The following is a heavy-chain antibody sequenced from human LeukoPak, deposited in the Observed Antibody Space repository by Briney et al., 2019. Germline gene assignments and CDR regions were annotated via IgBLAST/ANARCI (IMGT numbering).Heavy chain of an antibody. CDR2: IIPIFGTT. CDR1: GGTFSSYA. Sequence: SVNVSCKASGGTFSSYAISWVRQAPGQGLEWMGGIIPIFGTTNYAQNIQGSATITADESTSTAHMEMTSPATDDTAVDYCALVGAHKVLSGDYWGQGTLVTVSS. D-gene: IGHD1-26*01. V-gene: IGHV1-69*01. J-gene: IGHJ4*02. CDR3: ALVGAHKVLSGDY.